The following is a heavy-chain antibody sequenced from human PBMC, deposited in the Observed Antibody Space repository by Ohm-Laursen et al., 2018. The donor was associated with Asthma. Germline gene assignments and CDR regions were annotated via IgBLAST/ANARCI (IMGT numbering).Heavy chain of an antibody. CDR3: AREGVVVAARILHPAFDI. CDR1: GFTFSSYA. Sequence: SLRLSCAASGFTFSSYAMHWVRQAPGKGLEWVAVISYDGSNKYYADSVKGRFTISRDNSKTTLHLQMNSLRAEDTAVYYCAREGVVVAARILHPAFDIWGQGTMVTVSS. D-gene: IGHD2-15*01. V-gene: IGHV3-30-3*01. CDR2: ISYDGSNK. J-gene: IGHJ3*02.